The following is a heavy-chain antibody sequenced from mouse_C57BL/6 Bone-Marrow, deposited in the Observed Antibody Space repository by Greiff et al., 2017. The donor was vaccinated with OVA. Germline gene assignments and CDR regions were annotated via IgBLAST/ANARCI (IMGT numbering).Heavy chain of an antibody. Sequence: EVQLVESGPGLAKPSQTLSLTCSVTGYSITSDYWNWIRKFPGNKLEYMGYISYSGSTYYNPSLKSRISITRDTSKNQYYLQLNSVTTEDTATYYWARYRDYSNFYWYFDVWGTGTTVTVSS. J-gene: IGHJ1*03. CDR1: GYSITSDY. V-gene: IGHV3-8*01. CDR2: ISYSGST. CDR3: ARYRDYSNFYWYFDV. D-gene: IGHD2-5*01.